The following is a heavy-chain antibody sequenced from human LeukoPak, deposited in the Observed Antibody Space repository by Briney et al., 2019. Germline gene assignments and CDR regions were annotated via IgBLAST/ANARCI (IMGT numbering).Heavy chain of an antibody. CDR3: ARDEDSSGWSFDY. D-gene: IGHD6-19*01. Sequence: GGSVRLSCAASGFTFDGYGMSWVRQAPGKGLEWVSGINWNGGSPEYADSVKGRFTISRDNAKNSLYLQMNSLRAEDTALYYCARDEDSSGWSFDYWGQGTLVTVSS. CDR1: GFTFDGYG. J-gene: IGHJ4*02. CDR2: INWNGGSP. V-gene: IGHV3-20*04.